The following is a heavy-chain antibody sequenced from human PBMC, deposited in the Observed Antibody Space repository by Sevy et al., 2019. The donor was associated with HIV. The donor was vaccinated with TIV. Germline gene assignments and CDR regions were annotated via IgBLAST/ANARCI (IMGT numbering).Heavy chain of an antibody. J-gene: IGHJ4*02. Sequence: GGSLRLSCAASGFTFSSYWMHWVRQAPGKGLVWVSRINSDGSSTSHADSVKGRFTISRDNAKNTLYLQMNSLRAEDTAVYYCARGPTYYDFWSGYSSVDYWGQGTLVTVSS. CDR1: GFTFSSYW. CDR2: INSDGSST. D-gene: IGHD3-3*01. CDR3: ARGPTYYDFWSGYSSVDY. V-gene: IGHV3-74*01.